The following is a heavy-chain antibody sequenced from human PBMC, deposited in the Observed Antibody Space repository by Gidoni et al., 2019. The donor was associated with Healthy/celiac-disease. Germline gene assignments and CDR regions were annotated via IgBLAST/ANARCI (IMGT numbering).Heavy chain of an antibody. D-gene: IGHD3-9*01. Sequence: QVQLVQSGAEVQKPGSSVEVSCKASGGTFSSYAISWVRQAPGQGLEWMGRIIPILGIANYAQKFQGRVTITADKSTSTAYMELSSLRSEDTAVYYCARGILTGYDSIQYWGQGTLVTVSS. CDR1: GGTFSSYA. CDR2: IIPILGIA. V-gene: IGHV1-69*04. CDR3: ARGILTGYDSIQY. J-gene: IGHJ4*02.